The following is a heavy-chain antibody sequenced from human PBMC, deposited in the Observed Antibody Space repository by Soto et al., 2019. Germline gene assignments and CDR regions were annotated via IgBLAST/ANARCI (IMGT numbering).Heavy chain of an antibody. Sequence: PGGSLRLSCAASGFTFSSYAMSWVRQAPGKGLEWVSAISGSGGSTYYADSVKGRFTISRDNSKNTLYLQMNSLRAEDTAVYYCAKDTNYYDSSGYYFTVFAAEPDYWGQGTLVTVSS. CDR2: ISGSGGST. V-gene: IGHV3-23*01. CDR1: GFTFSSYA. J-gene: IGHJ4*02. CDR3: AKDTNYYDSSGYYFTVFAAEPDY. D-gene: IGHD3-22*01.